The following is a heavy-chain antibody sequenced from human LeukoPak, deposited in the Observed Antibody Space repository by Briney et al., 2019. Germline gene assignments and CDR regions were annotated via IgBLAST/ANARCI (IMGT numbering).Heavy chain of an antibody. V-gene: IGHV1-46*01. J-gene: IGHJ4*02. CDR3: ARVTPGIADY. Sequence: ASVKVSCKAFGYTFTSNYMHWVRQAPGQGPEWMGVISPSGGSTTYAQKFQGRVTMTRDTSTSTVYMELSSLRSDDTAVYYCARVTPGIADYWGQGTLVTVSS. CDR2: ISPSGGST. D-gene: IGHD6-13*01. CDR1: GYTFTSNY.